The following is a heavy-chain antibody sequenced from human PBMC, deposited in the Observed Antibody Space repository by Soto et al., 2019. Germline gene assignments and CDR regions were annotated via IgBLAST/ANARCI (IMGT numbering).Heavy chain of an antibody. D-gene: IGHD3-10*01. J-gene: IGHJ4*02. CDR1: GFTFSSSA. Sequence: EVQLLESGGGLVQPGGSLRLSCAASGFTFSSSAMIWVRQAPGKGLEWVSIVSDSGDNTYYADSVKGRFTISRDNSKNTLYLQMNGPRAEDTAVYYCAKVKSGSLFPDYWGQGTLVTVSS. V-gene: IGHV3-23*01. CDR2: VSDSGDNT. CDR3: AKVKSGSLFPDY.